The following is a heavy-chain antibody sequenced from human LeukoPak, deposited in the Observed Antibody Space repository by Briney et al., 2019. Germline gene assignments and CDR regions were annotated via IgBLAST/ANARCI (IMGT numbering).Heavy chain of an antibody. CDR1: GGSISSSSYY. V-gene: IGHV4-39*07. J-gene: IGHJ4*02. D-gene: IGHD3-10*01. Sequence: SETLSLTCTVSGGSISSSSYYWGWIRQPPGKGLEWIGSIYYSGSTYYNPSLKSRVTISVDTSKNQFSLKLSSVTAADTAVYYCARDRGEVFYFDYWGQGTLVTVSS. CDR3: ARDRGEVFYFDY. CDR2: IYYSGST.